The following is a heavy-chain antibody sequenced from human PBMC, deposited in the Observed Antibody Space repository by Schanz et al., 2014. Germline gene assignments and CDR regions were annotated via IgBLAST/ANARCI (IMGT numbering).Heavy chain of an antibody. CDR3: ARDYYDSSGYYYCDY. D-gene: IGHD3-22*01. CDR2: INGYNGHT. V-gene: IGHV1-18*01. Sequence: QVQLVQSGADVKKPGSSVRVSCKASGYTFSSYGITWVRQAPGQGLEWMGWINGYNGHTLYAQKFQGRVTMTTDTSTSTSYMELTSLRFDDTAVYYCARDYYDSSGYYYCDYWGQGTLVTVSS. J-gene: IGHJ4*02. CDR1: GYTFSSYG.